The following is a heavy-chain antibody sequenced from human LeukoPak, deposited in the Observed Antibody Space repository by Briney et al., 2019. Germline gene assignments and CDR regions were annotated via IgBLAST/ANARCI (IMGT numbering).Heavy chain of an antibody. J-gene: IGHJ4*02. CDR1: GYSINSGYY. V-gene: IGHV4-38-2*01. CDR3: ARQTSYYSASGSYYPGYYFDY. D-gene: IGHD3-10*01. CDR2: IYHSGST. Sequence: SETLSLTCAASGYSINSGYYWGWIRQPPGKGLEWIGIIYHSGSTYYNPSLRSRVTISVDTSKNQFSLKLSSVTAADTAVYYCARQTSYYSASGSYYPGYYFDYWGQGTPVTVSS.